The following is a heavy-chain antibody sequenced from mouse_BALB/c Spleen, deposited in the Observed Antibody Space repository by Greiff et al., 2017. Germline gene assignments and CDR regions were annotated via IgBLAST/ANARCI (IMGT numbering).Heavy chain of an antibody. Sequence: EVKVIESGGGLVKPGGSLKLSCAASGFTFSDYYMYWVRQTPEKRLEWVATISDGGSYTYYPDSVKGRFTISRDNAKNNLYLQMSSLKSEDTAMYYCARDGNGNYAYAMDYWGQGTSVTVSS. D-gene: IGHD2-1*01. CDR3: ARDGNGNYAYAMDY. CDR2: ISDGGSYT. J-gene: IGHJ4*01. CDR1: GFTFSDYY. V-gene: IGHV5-4*02.